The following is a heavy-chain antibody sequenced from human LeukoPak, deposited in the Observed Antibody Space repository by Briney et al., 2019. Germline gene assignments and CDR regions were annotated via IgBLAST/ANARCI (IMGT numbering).Heavy chain of an antibody. D-gene: IGHD3-10*01. V-gene: IGHV4-34*01. CDR3: ARSLYYYGSDSFDI. J-gene: IGHJ3*02. CDR2: INHSGST. Sequence: NPSETLSLTCAVYGGSFSGYYWSWIRQPPGKGLEWIGEINHSGSTNYNPSLKSRVTISVDTSKNQFSLKLRAVTAADTAVYYCARSLYYYGSDSFDIWGQGTMVTVSS. CDR1: GGSFSGYY.